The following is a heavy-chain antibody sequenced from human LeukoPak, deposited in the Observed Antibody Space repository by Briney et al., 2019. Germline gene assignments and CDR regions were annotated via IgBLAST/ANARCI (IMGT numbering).Heavy chain of an antibody. J-gene: IGHJ4*02. Sequence: GGSLRLSCAASGFTFSHYAMSWVRQAPGKGLEWVSGTSESAGSTNYADSVKGRFTISRDNSKNTVYLQMNDLRAEDTAVYYCAKGGAAYSGSYPDSWGQGTLVPVSS. V-gene: IGHV3-23*01. CDR3: AKGGAAYSGSYPDS. CDR2: TSESAGST. D-gene: IGHD1-26*01. CDR1: GFTFSHYA.